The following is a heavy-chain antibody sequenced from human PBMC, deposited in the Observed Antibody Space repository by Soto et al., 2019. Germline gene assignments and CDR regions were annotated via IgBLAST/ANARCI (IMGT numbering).Heavy chain of an antibody. J-gene: IGHJ6*02. V-gene: IGHV3-23*01. D-gene: IGHD1-26*01. Sequence: GGSLRLSCAASGFTFSSYAMSWVRQAPGTGLVWVSAISGSGGSTYYADSVKGRVTISRGNSKNTLYLQMNSLRAEDTAVYYCAKSSGSYDFIVWGQGTFITVS. CDR1: GFTFSSYA. CDR2: ISGSGGST. CDR3: AKSSGSYDFIV.